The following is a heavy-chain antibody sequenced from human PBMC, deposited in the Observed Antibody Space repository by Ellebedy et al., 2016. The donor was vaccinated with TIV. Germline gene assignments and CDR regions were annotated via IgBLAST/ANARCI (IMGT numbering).Heavy chain of an antibody. CDR1: GGSTSSSIYY. CDR2: INYRVST. D-gene: IGHD6-19*01. J-gene: IGHJ5*02. V-gene: IGHV4-39*01. Sequence: MPSETLSLTCTVSGGSTSSSIYYWGWIRQPPGKGLEWIASINYRVSTNYNPSLKSRVTISVDTSKNQFSLKLSSVTAADTAVYYCARRRYSSGWYNWFDPWGQGTLVTVSS. CDR3: ARRRYSSGWYNWFDP.